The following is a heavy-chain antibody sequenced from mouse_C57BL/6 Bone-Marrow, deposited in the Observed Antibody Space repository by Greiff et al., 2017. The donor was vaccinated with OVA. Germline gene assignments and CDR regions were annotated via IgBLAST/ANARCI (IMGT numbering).Heavy chain of an antibody. Sequence: EVMLVESGGGLVQPGGSMKLSCAASGFTFSDAWMDWVRQSPEKGLEWVAEIRNKANNHATYYAESVKGRFTISRDDSKSSVYLQMNSLRAEDTGIYYCTRPLYYYGSSFYAMDYWGQGTSVTVSS. D-gene: IGHD1-1*01. CDR2: IRNKANNHAT. CDR3: TRPLYYYGSSFYAMDY. J-gene: IGHJ4*01. CDR1: GFTFSDAW. V-gene: IGHV6-6*01.